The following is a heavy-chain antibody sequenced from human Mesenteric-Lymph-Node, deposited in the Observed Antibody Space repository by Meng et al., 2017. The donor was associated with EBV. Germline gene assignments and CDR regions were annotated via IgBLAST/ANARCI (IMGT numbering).Heavy chain of an antibody. CDR1: GGSINSGDYS. J-gene: IGHJ4*02. V-gene: IGHV4-30-2*01. CDR3: ARGEVPIGFDY. D-gene: IGHD2-15*01. Sequence: QWQRQESGPGLVKPSQTLSLTCAVSGGSINSGDYSWSWIRQPPGKGLEWIGCIYHSGTTYYSSSLKSRVTISIDRSNNQFSLRLSSVTAADTAVYHCARGEVPIGFDYWGQGTLVTVSS. CDR2: IYHSGTT.